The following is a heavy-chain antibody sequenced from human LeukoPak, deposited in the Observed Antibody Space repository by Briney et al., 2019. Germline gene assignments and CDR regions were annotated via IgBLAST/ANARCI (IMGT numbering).Heavy chain of an antibody. J-gene: IGHJ4*02. V-gene: IGHV4-34*01. CDR1: GGSFSDYY. CDR3: ARGAVLLWFGELPPQFDY. Sequence: SETLSLTCAVYGGSFSDYYWSWIRQPPRKGLEWIGEINHSGSTNYNQSLKSRVTISVDTSKNQFSLKLSSVTAADTAVYYCARGAVLLWFGELPPQFDYWGQGTLVTVSS. CDR2: INHSGST. D-gene: IGHD3-10*01.